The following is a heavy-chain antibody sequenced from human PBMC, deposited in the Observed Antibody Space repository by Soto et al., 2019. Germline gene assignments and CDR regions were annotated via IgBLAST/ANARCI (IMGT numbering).Heavy chain of an antibody. D-gene: IGHD3-16*01. CDR3: AHIPNYYQYDWFDP. Sequence: QITLKESGPTLVKPTQTLTLTCTFSGFSLTTRGVGVGWIRQPPGKALECLALIYWDDDKRYSPSLQSRLSITKKTSKNQVVLTMTNVDPVDTATYYCAHIPNYYQYDWFDPWGQGTLVSVSS. CDR1: GFSLTTRGVG. V-gene: IGHV2-5*02. CDR2: IYWDDDK. J-gene: IGHJ5*02.